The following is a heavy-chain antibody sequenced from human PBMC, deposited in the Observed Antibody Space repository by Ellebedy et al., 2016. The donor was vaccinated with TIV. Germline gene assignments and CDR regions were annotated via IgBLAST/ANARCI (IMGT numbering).Heavy chain of an antibody. CDR1: GGSFGSSPSY. V-gene: IGHV4-39*01. CDR2: MYYTGST. D-gene: IGHD4-11*01. CDR3: LVTNHRTFDI. J-gene: IGHJ3*02. Sequence: SETLSLTCTVSGGSFGSSPSYWGWIRQPPRKGLEWIGNMYYTGSTYFNPSLKSRVVISVDTSKTQLSLKLSSVTAADTAVYYCLVTNHRTFDIWGQGAMVTVSS.